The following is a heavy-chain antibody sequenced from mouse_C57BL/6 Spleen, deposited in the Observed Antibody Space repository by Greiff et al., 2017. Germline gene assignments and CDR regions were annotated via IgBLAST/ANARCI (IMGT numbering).Heavy chain of an antibody. CDR2: INPNNGGT. V-gene: IGHV1-26*01. Sequence: VQLQQSGPELVKPGASVKISCKASGYTFTDYYMNWVKQSHGKSLEWIGDINPNNGGTSYNQKFKGKATLTVDKSSSTAYMELRSLTSEDSAVYYCARGGLPSAWFAYWGQGTLVTVSA. J-gene: IGHJ3*01. D-gene: IGHD2-4*01. CDR3: ARGGLPSAWFAY. CDR1: GYTFTDYY.